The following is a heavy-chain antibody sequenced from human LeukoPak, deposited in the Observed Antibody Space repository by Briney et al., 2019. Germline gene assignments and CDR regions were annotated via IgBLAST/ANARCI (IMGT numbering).Heavy chain of an antibody. CDR1: GFTFSDPY. J-gene: IGHJ4*02. V-gene: IGHV3-11*04. CDR2: ISASGTDI. Sequence: GGSLRLSCEASGFTFSDPYMSWIRQAPGKGLESLSYISASGTDINYADSVRGRFTISRDNAKNLLYLQMNDLRVEDTAVYYCARTARHLDYWGQGTLVTVSS. D-gene: IGHD5-18*01. CDR3: ARTARHLDY.